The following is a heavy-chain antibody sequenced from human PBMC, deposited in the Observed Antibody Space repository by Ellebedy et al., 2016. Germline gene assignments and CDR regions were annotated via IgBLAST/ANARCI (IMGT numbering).Heavy chain of an antibody. J-gene: IGHJ4*02. CDR2: ISYDGEGT. CDR3: AKDTSGYYGGYFDF. Sequence: GGSLRFSXEASGLPFGSKGMHWVRQAPGKGLEWVAAISYDGEGTDYADAVKGRFTISRDNSEDTLFLQMNSLRAEDTAVYYCAKDTSGYYGGYFDFWGQGTLVTVSS. V-gene: IGHV3-30*18. D-gene: IGHD3-22*01. CDR1: GLPFGSKG.